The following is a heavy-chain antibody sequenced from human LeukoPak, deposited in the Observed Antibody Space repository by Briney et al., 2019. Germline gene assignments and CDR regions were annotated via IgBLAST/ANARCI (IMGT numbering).Heavy chain of an antibody. CDR3: ARDRVVPAAIDYYYGMDV. CDR1: GFRFSAYS. D-gene: IGHD2-2*01. CDR2: INDFSTDI. Sequence: GGSLRLSCVASGFRFSAYSMNWVRQAPGKGLEWVSIINDFSTDIHYADSVKGRFTISRDNAKNSLYLQMNSLRAEDTAVYYCARDRVVPAAIDYYYGMDVWGQGTTVTVSS. J-gene: IGHJ6*02. V-gene: IGHV3-21*01.